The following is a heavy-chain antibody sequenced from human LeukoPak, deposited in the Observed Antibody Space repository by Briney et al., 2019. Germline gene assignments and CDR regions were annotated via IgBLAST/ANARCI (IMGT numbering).Heavy chain of an antibody. J-gene: IGHJ4*02. D-gene: IGHD3-22*01. CDR2: ISWNSGSI. Sequence: GGSPRLSCAASGFTFDDYAMHWVRQAPGKGLEWVSGISWNSGSIGYADSVKGRFTISRDNAKNSLYLQMNSLRAEDTALYYCTKADSSGSYFDYWGQGTLVTVSS. CDR3: TKADSSGSYFDY. V-gene: IGHV3-9*01. CDR1: GFTFDDYA.